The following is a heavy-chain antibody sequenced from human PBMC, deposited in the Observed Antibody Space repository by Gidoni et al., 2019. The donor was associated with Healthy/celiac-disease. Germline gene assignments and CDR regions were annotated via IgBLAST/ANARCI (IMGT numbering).Heavy chain of an antibody. J-gene: IGHJ3*02. V-gene: IGHV3-30*18. CDR1: GFTFSSYG. Sequence: QVQLVESGGGVVQPGRSLRLSCAASGFTFSSYGMHWVRQAPGKGLEWVAVISYDGSNKYYADSVKGRFTISRDNSKNTLYLQMNSLRAEDTAVYYCAKFYYYDSSGYVNDAFDIWGQGTMVTVSS. D-gene: IGHD3-22*01. CDR3: AKFYYYDSSGYVNDAFDI. CDR2: ISYDGSNK.